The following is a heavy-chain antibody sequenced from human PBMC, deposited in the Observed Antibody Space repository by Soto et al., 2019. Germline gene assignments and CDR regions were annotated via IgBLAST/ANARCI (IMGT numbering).Heavy chain of an antibody. CDR3: ARDLLAYCGGDCYSAPGY. D-gene: IGHD2-21*02. V-gene: IGHV3-33*01. Sequence: QVQLVESGGGVVQPGRSLRLSCAASGFTFSSYGMHWVRQAPGKGLEWVAVIWYDGSNKYYADSVKGRFTISRDNSKNTLYLQMNSLRAEDTAVYYCARDLLAYCGGDCYSAPGYWGQGTLVTVSS. CDR1: GFTFSSYG. J-gene: IGHJ4*02. CDR2: IWYDGSNK.